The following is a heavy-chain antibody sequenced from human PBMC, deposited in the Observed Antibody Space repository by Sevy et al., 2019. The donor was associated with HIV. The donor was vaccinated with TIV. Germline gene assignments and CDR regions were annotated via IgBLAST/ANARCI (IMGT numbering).Heavy chain of an antibody. CDR1: GFTFSSYA. CDR3: ARESLSITIFSNASDI. D-gene: IGHD3-9*01. Sequence: GGSLRLSCAASGFTFSSYAMHWVRQAPGKGLEWVAVISYAGSNKYYADSVKGRFTISRDNSKNTLYLQMNSLRAEDTAVYYCARESLSITIFSNASDIWGQGTMVTVSS. V-gene: IGHV3-30-3*01. CDR2: ISYAGSNK. J-gene: IGHJ3*02.